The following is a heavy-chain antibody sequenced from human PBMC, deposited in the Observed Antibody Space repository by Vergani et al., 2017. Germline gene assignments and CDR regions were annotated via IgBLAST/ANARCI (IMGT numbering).Heavy chain of an antibody. CDR3: ARVDYGAYYYYYGMDV. D-gene: IGHD4-17*01. CDR1: GGSISSYY. CDR2: IYYSGST. V-gene: IGHV4-59*01. J-gene: IGHJ6*02. Sequence: QVQLPESGPGLVKPSETLSLTCTVSGGSISSYYWSWIRQPPGKGLEWIGYIYYSGSTNYNPSLKSRVTISVDTSKNQFSLKLSSVTAADTAVYYCARVDYGAYYYYYGMDVWGQGTTVTVSS.